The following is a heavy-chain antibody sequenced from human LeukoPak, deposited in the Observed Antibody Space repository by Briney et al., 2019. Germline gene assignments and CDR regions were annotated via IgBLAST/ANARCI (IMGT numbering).Heavy chain of an antibody. J-gene: IGHJ4*02. Sequence: SETLSLTCAVYGGSFSGYYWSWIRQPPGKGLEWIGEINHSGSTNYNPSLKSRVTISVDMSKNQFSLKLSSVTAADTAVYYCARGRGWYGVGYWGQGTLVTVSS. V-gene: IGHV4-34*01. CDR1: GGSFSGYY. CDR3: ARGRGWYGVGY. CDR2: INHSGST. D-gene: IGHD6-19*01.